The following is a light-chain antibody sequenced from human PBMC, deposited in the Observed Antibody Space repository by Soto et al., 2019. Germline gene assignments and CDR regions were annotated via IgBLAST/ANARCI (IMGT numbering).Light chain of an antibody. CDR2: EGS. CDR3: CSYAGDSAWV. V-gene: IGLV2-23*01. J-gene: IGLJ3*02. CDR1: SSDVGSYKF. Sequence: QSALTQPASVSGSPGQSITISCTGTSSDVGSYKFVSWYQQHPGKATKLMIYEGSKRPSGVSNRFSGSKSGNTASLTISGLQAEDEADYYCCSYAGDSAWVFGGGTKLTVL.